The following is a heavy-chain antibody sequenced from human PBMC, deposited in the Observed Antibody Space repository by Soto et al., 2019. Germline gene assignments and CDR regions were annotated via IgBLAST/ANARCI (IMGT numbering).Heavy chain of an antibody. CDR3: ARQLPVGATSWFDP. J-gene: IGHJ5*02. CDR1: GYSISSGNY. D-gene: IGHD1-26*01. CDR2: IYQSGST. V-gene: IGHV4-38-2*01. Sequence: SETLSLTCPVSGYSISSGNYWGWIRQPPGKGLEWIGSIYQSGSTYYNPSLRSRATISVDTSKNQFSLRLTSVTAADTAIYYCARQLPVGATSWFDPWGQGTQVTVSS.